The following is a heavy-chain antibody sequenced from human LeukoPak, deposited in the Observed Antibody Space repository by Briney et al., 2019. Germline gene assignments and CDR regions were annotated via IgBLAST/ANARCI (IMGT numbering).Heavy chain of an antibody. CDR3: ARKPYGDYRYWYFDL. D-gene: IGHD4-17*01. Sequence: PSETLSLTCTVSGGSISSYYWSWIRQPPGKGLEWIGYIYYSGSTNYNPSLKSRVTISVDTSKNQFSLKLSSVTAADTAVYYCARKPYGDYRYWYFDLWGRGTLVTVSS. CDR2: IYYSGST. J-gene: IGHJ2*01. CDR1: GGSISSYY. V-gene: IGHV4-59*08.